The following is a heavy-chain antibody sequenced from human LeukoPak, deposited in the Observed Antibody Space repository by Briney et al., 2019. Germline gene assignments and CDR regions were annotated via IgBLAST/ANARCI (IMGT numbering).Heavy chain of an antibody. J-gene: IGHJ4*02. Sequence: GGSLRLSCAASGFTFSNYAMSWVRRAPGKGLEWGSYISSSGSTIYYADSVKGRFTISRDNAKNSLYLQMNSLRAEDTAVYYCARDTSGSYVFDYWGQGTLVTVSS. V-gene: IGHV3-48*03. D-gene: IGHD1-26*01. CDR2: ISSSGSTI. CDR3: ARDTSGSYVFDY. CDR1: GFTFSNYA.